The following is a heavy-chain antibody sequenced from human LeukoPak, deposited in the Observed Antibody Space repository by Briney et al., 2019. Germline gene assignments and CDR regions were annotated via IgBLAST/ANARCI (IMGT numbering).Heavy chain of an antibody. J-gene: IGHJ4*02. CDR2: INWNGGST. CDR3: ARGDSRLGHFDY. V-gene: IGHV3-20*04. Sequence: GGSLRISCEASGFTFDDYGMSGVRQAPGKGLEWVSGINWNGGSTGYADSVKGRFTISRDNAKNSLYLQMSSLRAGDTALYYCARGDSRLGHFDYWGQGTLVTVSS. D-gene: IGHD3-22*01. CDR1: GFTFDDYG.